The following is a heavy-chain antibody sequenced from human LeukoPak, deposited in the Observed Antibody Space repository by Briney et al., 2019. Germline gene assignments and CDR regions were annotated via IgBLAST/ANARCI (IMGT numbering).Heavy chain of an antibody. CDR3: ARLPRHCSGGSCHSINY. Sequence: GESLQISCQGSGYSFTSYWISWVRQMPGKGLEWMGRIDPSDSYTKYSPSFQGHVTISADKSISTAYLQWSSLKASDTAMYYCARLPRHCSGGSCHSINYWGQGTLVTVSS. V-gene: IGHV5-10-1*01. D-gene: IGHD2-15*01. J-gene: IGHJ4*02. CDR2: IDPSDSYT. CDR1: GYSFTSYW.